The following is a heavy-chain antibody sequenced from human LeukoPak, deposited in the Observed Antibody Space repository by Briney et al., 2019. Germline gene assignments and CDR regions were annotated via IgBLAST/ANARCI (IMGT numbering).Heavy chain of an antibody. J-gene: IGHJ4*02. Sequence: GGSLRLSCAASGFTSSSYGMSWVRQAPGKGLEWVSTISVSGGSTYYADSVKGRFTISRDNSKNTLYLEMNSLRAEDTAVYYCAKGGSIAALPYYFDYWGQGTLVTVSS. CDR2: ISVSGGST. V-gene: IGHV3-23*01. CDR1: GFTSSSYG. CDR3: AKGGSIAALPYYFDY. D-gene: IGHD6-6*01.